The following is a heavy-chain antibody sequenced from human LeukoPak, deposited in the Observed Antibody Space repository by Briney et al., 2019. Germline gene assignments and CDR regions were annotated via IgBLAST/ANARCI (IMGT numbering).Heavy chain of an antibody. V-gene: IGHV3-23*01. D-gene: IGHD3-3*01. CDR1: GFTFSSYA. CDR2: ISGSGGST. Sequence: PGGSLRLSCAASGFTFSSYAMSWVRQAPGKGLERVSAISGSGGSTYYADSVKGRFTISRDNSKNTLYLQMNSLRAEDTAVYYCAKEAARPLGYYDFWSGYYHNWFDPWGQGTLVTVSS. J-gene: IGHJ5*02. CDR3: AKEAARPLGYYDFWSGYYHNWFDP.